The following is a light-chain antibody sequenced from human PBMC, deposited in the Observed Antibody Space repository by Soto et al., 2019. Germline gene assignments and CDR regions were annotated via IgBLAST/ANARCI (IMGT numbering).Light chain of an antibody. CDR1: NIGSKS. CDR2: DAS. CDR3: QVWDSSSDQAV. V-gene: IGLV3-21*02. Sequence: SYELTQPPSVSVAPGQTARITCGGNNIGSKSVHWYQQKPGQAPVLVVYDASDRPSGLPERFSGSNSGNTATLTISRVEAGDEADYYCQVWDSSSDQAVFGGGTKVTVL. J-gene: IGLJ3*02.